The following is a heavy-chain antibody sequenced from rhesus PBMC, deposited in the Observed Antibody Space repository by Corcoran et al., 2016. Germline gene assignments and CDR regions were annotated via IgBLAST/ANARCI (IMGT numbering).Heavy chain of an antibody. V-gene: IGHV3-132*01. CDR3: AREYCTGSRCYDFFDY. CDR1: EFTFSGYD. CDR2: ISIGGCT. Sequence: VEQLVESGGGLVQPGASLRLSCAASEFTFSGYDMHWVRQAPGKGREGVSAISIGGCTYYPDSVKGRFTISRDNAKKSLYLQMNSLRAEDTAVYYCAREYCTGSRCYDFFDYWGQGVLVTVSS. D-gene: IGHD2-21*01. J-gene: IGHJ4*01.